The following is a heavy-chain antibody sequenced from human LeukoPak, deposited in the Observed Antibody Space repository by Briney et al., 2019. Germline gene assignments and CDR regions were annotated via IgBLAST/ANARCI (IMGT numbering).Heavy chain of an antibody. CDR2: ISAYNGNT. V-gene: IGHV1-18*01. CDR1: GYTFNRYG. J-gene: IGHJ4*02. CDR3: ARAAYCGGDCRLDY. Sequence: ASVKVSCKASGYTFNRYGITWVRQAPGQGLEWMGWISAYNGNTNYAQKFQGRVTMTRDTSTSTVYMELSSLRSEDTAVYYCARAAYCGGDCRLDYWGQGTLVTVSS. D-gene: IGHD2-21*02.